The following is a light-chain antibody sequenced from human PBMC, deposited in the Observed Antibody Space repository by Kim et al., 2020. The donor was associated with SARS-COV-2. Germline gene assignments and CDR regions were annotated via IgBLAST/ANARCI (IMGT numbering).Light chain of an antibody. V-gene: IGKV1-9*01. Sequence: IQLTQSPSSLSASVGERVTITCRASQSISSYLAWYQQKPGKAPKLLSYTASTLQSGVPSRFSGSGSGTDFTLTISSLQPEDFATYFCKNLGASPPWTFGQGTKVDIK. CDR3: KNLGASPPWT. J-gene: IGKJ1*01. CDR1: QSISSY. CDR2: TAS.